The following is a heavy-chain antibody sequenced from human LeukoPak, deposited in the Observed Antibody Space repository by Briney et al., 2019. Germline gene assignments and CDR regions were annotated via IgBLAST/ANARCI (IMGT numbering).Heavy chain of an antibody. CDR1: GFSFSDYA. J-gene: IGHJ4*02. Sequence: GGSLRLSCAASGFSFSDYAMHWVRQAPGKGLEWVSAISGSDGNTYYADSVKGQFTISRDNSKNTLYLQMNSLGAEDTAVYYCAKRYCTTTRCSYFDYWGQGTLVTVSS. CDR3: AKRYCTTTRCSYFDY. D-gene: IGHD2-2*01. V-gene: IGHV3-23*01. CDR2: ISGSDGNT.